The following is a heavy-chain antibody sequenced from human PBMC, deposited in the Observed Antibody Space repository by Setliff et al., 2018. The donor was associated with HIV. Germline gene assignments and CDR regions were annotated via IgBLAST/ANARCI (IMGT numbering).Heavy chain of an antibody. D-gene: IGHD2-2*01. Sequence: ASVKVSCKASGYTFTSYYLHWVRQAPGQGLEWMGMINPSGGSASYAQKFQGRVTMSRDTSTSTVYMELSSLRSEDTAVYYCAKFRYAIKSTYYFDSWGQGTLVTVSS. CDR1: GYTFTSYY. CDR3: AKFRYAIKSTYYFDS. V-gene: IGHV1-46*01. CDR2: INPSGGSA. J-gene: IGHJ4*02.